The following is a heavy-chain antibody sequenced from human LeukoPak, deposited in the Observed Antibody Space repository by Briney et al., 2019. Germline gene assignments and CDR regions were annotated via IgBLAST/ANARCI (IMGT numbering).Heavy chain of an antibody. J-gene: IGHJ3*02. CDR2: ISYDGSNK. V-gene: IGHV3-30*18. Sequence: PGGSLRLSCAASGFTFRSYWMSWVRQAPGKGLEWVAVISYDGSNKYYADSVKGRFTISRDNSKNTLYLQMNSLRAEDTAVYYCAKPPYNWINGNAFDIWGQGTMVTVSS. D-gene: IGHD1/OR15-1a*01. CDR3: AKPPYNWINGNAFDI. CDR1: GFTFRSYW.